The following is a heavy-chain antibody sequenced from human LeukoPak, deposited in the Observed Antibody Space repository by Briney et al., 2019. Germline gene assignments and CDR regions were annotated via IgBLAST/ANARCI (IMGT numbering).Heavy chain of an antibody. CDR1: GPSFSEDY. D-gene: IGHD2-21*01. V-gene: IGHV4-34*12. CDR2: IIHSGST. CDR3: AREHCCFDS. Sequence: SETLSLTCAVHGPSFSEDYRGSLRQPARKGLEWIGEIIHSGSTKYNPPRKSRVTMSLDMSKNQFSLKLTSVTAADTAVYYCAREHCCFDSWGQGNLVTVSS. J-gene: IGHJ4*02.